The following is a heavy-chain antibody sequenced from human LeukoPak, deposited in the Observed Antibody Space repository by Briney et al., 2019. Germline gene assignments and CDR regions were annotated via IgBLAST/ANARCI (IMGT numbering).Heavy chain of an antibody. CDR1: GGSISSYY. CDR3: ARHYYGSGSPDY. D-gene: IGHD3-10*01. J-gene: IGHJ4*02. Sequence: PSETLSLTCTVSGGSISSYYWSWIRQPPGKGLEWIGYTYYSGSTNYNPSLKSRVTISVDTSKNQFSLKLSSVTAADTAVYYCARHYYGSGSPDYWGQGTLVTVSS. CDR2: TYYSGST. V-gene: IGHV4-59*08.